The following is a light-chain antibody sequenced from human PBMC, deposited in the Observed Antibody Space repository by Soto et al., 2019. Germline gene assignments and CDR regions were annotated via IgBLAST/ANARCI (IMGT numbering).Light chain of an antibody. CDR1: SXDVGGYNY. CDR3: SSYGGGYNYV. J-gene: IGLJ1*01. Sequence: SALTQPPSAAGSPGQSVTISCTGTSXDVGGYNYVSWYQQYPGKAPKLMIYEVSKRPSGVPDRFSGSKSGNTASLTVSGLQAEDEADYYCSSYGGGYNYVFGTGTKVTVL. CDR2: EVS. V-gene: IGLV2-8*01.